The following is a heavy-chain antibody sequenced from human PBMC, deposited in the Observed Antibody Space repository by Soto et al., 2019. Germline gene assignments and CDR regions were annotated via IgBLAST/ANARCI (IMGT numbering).Heavy chain of an antibody. Sequence: QVQLVQSGAEVKKPGSSVKVSCKASGGTFSSYAISWVRQAPGQGLEWMGGIIPIFGTANYAQKFQGRVTITADDSTSTAYMELSSLRSEDTAVYYCARCIAAAGKNYYYYYGMDVWGQGTTVTVSS. CDR2: IIPIFGTA. CDR3: ARCIAAAGKNYYYYYGMDV. CDR1: GGTFSSYA. J-gene: IGHJ6*02. V-gene: IGHV1-69*01. D-gene: IGHD6-13*01.